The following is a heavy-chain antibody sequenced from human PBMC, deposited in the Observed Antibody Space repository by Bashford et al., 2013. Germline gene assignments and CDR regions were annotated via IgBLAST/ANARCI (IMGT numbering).Heavy chain of an antibody. CDR2: INPYNGGT. V-gene: IGHV1-2*02. J-gene: IGHJ4*02. D-gene: IGHD2-21*01. CDR1: GYRFSGYY. Sequence: SVKVSCKTSGYRFSGYYIHWVRQAPGQGLEWMGRINPYNGGTNFAQKFQGRVSMTSDTSISTAYMELTGLTSDDTAVYYCARGPAYCGGYYTGPFDYWGQGTLVTVSS. CDR3: ARGPAYCGGYYTGPFDY.